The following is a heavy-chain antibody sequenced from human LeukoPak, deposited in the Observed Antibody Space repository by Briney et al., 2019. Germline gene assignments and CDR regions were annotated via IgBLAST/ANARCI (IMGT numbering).Heavy chain of an antibody. D-gene: IGHD3-9*01. Sequence: GASVKVSCKASGYTFTSYYMHWVRQAPGEGLEWMGIINPTGGSTSYAQKFQGRVTMTRDTSTSTVYMELSSLRSEDTAVYYCARWVQGILTALYYFDYWGQGTLVTVSS. CDR2: INPTGGST. J-gene: IGHJ4*02. CDR1: GYTFTSYY. CDR3: ARWVQGILTALYYFDY. V-gene: IGHV1-46*01.